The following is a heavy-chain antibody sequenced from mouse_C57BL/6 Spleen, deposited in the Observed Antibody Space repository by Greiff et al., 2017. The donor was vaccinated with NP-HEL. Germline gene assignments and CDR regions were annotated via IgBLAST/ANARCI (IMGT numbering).Heavy chain of an antibody. J-gene: IGHJ4*01. Sequence: VQLQQPGTELVKPGASVKLSCKASGYTFTSYWMHWVKQRPGQGLEWIGNINPSNGGTNYNEKFKSKATLTVDKSSSTAYMQLSSLTSEDSAVDYWARRRANWERAMDYWGQGTSVTVSS. CDR3: ARRRANWERAMDY. CDR1: GYTFTSYW. CDR2: INPSNGGT. D-gene: IGHD4-1*01. V-gene: IGHV1-53*01.